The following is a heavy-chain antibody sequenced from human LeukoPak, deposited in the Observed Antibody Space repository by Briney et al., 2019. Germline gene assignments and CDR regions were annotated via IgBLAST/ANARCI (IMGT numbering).Heavy chain of an antibody. Sequence: SETLSLTCAVSGYSISSGYYWGWIRQPPGKGLEWIGSIYYSGSTYYNPSLKSRVTISVDTSKNQFSLKLSSVTAADTAVYYCARPGGSYYSDAFDIWGQGTMVTVSS. V-gene: IGHV4-38-2*01. D-gene: IGHD1-26*01. CDR2: IYYSGST. J-gene: IGHJ3*02. CDR3: ARPGGSYYSDAFDI. CDR1: GYSISSGYY.